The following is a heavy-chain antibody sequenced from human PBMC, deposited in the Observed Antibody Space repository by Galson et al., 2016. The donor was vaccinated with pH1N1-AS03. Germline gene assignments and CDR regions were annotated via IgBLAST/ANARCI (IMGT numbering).Heavy chain of an antibody. Sequence: SLRLSCAASGFPFSNSGMHWVRQAPGKGLEWVALIWYDGSSQYYTDSVKGRFTISRDNSENTLYLQMNSLRPEDTAVYYCVVWHSSVVRWGFDYWGQGTLVTVSS. J-gene: IGHJ4*02. D-gene: IGHD3-22*01. V-gene: IGHV3-33*01. CDR1: GFPFSNSG. CDR3: VVWHSSVVRWGFDY. CDR2: IWYDGSSQ.